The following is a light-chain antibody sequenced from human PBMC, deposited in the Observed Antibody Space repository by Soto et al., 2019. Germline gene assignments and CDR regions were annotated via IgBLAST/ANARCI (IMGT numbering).Light chain of an antibody. CDR3: QQYNSLWT. Sequence: DIQMTQSPSTLSASVGDRVTITCRASQSISSWLAWYQQKPGKAPKLLIYDASSLESGVPSRFSGSGSGTEFTLTIRSLQPDDFAPYYCQQYNSLWTFGQGTKVEIK. V-gene: IGKV1-5*01. CDR1: QSISSW. J-gene: IGKJ1*01. CDR2: DAS.